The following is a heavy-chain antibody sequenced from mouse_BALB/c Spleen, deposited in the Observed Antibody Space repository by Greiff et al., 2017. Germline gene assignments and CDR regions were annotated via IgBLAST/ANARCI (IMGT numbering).Heavy chain of an antibody. D-gene: IGHD1-1*01. V-gene: IGHV7-3*02. J-gene: IGHJ3*01. Sequence: EVMVVESGGGLVQPGGSLRLSCATSGFTFTDYYMSWVRQPPGKALEWLGFIRNKANGYTTEYSASVKGRFTISRDNSQSILYLQMNTLRAEDSATYYCARLTTMDYWGQGTLVTVSA. CDR2: IRNKANGYTT. CDR1: GFTFTDYY. CDR3: ARLTTMDY.